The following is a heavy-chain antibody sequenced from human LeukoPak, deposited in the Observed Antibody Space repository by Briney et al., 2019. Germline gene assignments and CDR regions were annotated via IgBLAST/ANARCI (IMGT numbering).Heavy chain of an antibody. CDR3: AKEGVSGYYYEYYFDY. D-gene: IGHD3-22*01. Sequence: PGRSLRLSCAASGFTFSSYGVHWVRQAPGKGLEWVAVISYDGSNKYYADSVKGRFTISRDNSKNTLYLQMNSLRAEDTAVYYCAKEGVSGYYYEYYFDYWGQGTLVTVSS. CDR1: GFTFSSYG. V-gene: IGHV3-30*18. CDR2: ISYDGSNK. J-gene: IGHJ4*02.